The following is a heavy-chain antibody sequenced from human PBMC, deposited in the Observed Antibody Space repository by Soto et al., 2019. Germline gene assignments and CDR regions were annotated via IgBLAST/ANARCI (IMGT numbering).Heavy chain of an antibody. CDR2: IFSNDEK. CDR3: ARGAAAGTNGNWFDP. J-gene: IGHJ5*02. D-gene: IGHD6-13*01. V-gene: IGHV2-26*01. CDR1: GFSLSNARMG. Sequence: SGPTLLNPTETLTLTCTVSGFSLSNARMGVSWIRQPPGKALEWLAHIFSNDEKSYSTSLKSRLTISKDTSKSQVVLTMTNMDPVDTATYYCARGAAAGTNGNWFDPWGQGTLVTVSS.